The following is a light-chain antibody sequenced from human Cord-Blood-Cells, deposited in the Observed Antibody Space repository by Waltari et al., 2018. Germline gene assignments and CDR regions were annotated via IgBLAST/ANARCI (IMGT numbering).Light chain of an antibody. Sequence: DIVMTQSPDSLAVSLGERATINCKSSQSVLYSSNNKNYLSWYQQKPGQPPKLRIYWASTRESGXXDRFXXSGSGTDFTLTISSLQAEDVAVYYCQQYYSTPYTFGQGTKLEIK. CDR2: WAS. J-gene: IGKJ2*01. CDR1: QSVLYSSNNKNY. V-gene: IGKV4-1*01. CDR3: QQYYSTPYT.